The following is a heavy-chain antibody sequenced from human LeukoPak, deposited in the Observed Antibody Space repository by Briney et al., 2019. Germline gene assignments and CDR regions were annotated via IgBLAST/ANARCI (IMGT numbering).Heavy chain of an antibody. V-gene: IGHV3-30*14. D-gene: IGHD3-10*01. CDR3: ARGIITMVRGVQNYYYYYMDV. Sequence: PGGSLRLSCAASGFAFSSYAMHWVRQAPGKGLEWVAVISYDGSNKYYADSVKGRFTISRDNSKNTLYLQMNSLRAEDTAVYYCARGIITMVRGVQNYYYYYMDVWGKGTTVTISS. CDR1: GFAFSSYA. J-gene: IGHJ6*03. CDR2: ISYDGSNK.